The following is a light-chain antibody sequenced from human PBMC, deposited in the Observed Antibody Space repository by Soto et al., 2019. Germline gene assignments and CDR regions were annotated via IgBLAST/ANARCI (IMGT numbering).Light chain of an antibody. CDR3: QVWDKSSYHWV. Sequence: SYELTQPPSVSVAPGQTARITCGGNDTGSKSVHWYPQKPGQAPVLVVYDDSDRPTGIPERFSGSNSVNTATLTIGRVEAGDEADYHCQVWDKSSYHWVFGGGTKVTVL. CDR1: DTGSKS. CDR2: DDS. V-gene: IGLV3-21*02. J-gene: IGLJ3*02.